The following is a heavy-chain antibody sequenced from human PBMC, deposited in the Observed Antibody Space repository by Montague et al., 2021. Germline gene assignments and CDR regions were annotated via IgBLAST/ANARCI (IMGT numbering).Heavy chain of an antibody. V-gene: IGHV4-38-2*02. J-gene: IGHJ4*02. CDR1: GYSISSGYY. CDR3: ARDREAAPFDY. Sequence: SETLSLTCTVSGYSISSGYYCGWIRQPPGKGLEWIGSIFNSGSTYYNPSRKSRVTISVDTSKNQFSLKLTSATAADTALYYCARDREAAPFDYWGQGTLVTVSS. CDR2: IFNSGST. D-gene: IGHD2-15*01.